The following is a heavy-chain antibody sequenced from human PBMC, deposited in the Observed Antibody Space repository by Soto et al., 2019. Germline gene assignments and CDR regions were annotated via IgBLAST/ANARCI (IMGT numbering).Heavy chain of an antibody. D-gene: IGHD2-21*01. CDR2: IYSDGST. CDR1: GGSISSYY. CDR3: ATGGHMN. J-gene: IGHJ4*02. V-gene: IGHV4-4*07. Sequence: QVQLQESGPGLVKPSETLSLTCTVSGGSISSYYWTWIRQPAGKGLEWIGRIYSDGSTNSNPSLKSRVTMSVDASKKQFSLKLSSVTAADTAVYYCATGGHMNWGQGTLVTVSS.